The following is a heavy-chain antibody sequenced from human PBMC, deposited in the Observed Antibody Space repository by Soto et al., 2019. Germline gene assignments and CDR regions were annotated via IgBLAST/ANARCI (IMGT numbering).Heavy chain of an antibody. CDR3: AKASKSGSSWYSEAEYFQH. D-gene: IGHD6-13*01. V-gene: IGHV3-30*18. J-gene: IGHJ1*01. CDR2: ISYDGSNK. Sequence: GGSLRLSCAASGFTFSSYGMHWVRQAPGKGLEWVAVISYDGSNKYYADSVKGRFTISRDNSKNTLYLQMNSLRAEDTAVYYCAKASKSGSSWYSEAEYFQHWGQGTLVTVSS. CDR1: GFTFSSYG.